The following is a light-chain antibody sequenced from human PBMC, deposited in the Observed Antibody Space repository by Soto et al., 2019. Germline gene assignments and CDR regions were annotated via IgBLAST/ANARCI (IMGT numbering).Light chain of an antibody. CDR1: QGINSY. V-gene: IGKV1-9*01. CDR3: QQLNSYPRT. J-gene: IGKJ1*01. Sequence: IQLPQSPSSLSASVGDRVTITCRASQGINSYVAWYQQKPGKAPKLLIYAASTLQSGVTSRFSGSGSGTDFTLTISSLQPEDFATYYCQQLNSYPRTFGQGPKVEIK. CDR2: AAS.